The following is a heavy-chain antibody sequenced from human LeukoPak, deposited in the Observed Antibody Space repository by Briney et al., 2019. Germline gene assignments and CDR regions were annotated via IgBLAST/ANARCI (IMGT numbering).Heavy chain of an antibody. D-gene: IGHD6-13*01. Sequence: SETLSLTCSVSGGSISSYYWSWIRQPPGKGLEWIGYMYYSGSTNYNPSLKSRVTMSVDTSKNQFSLRLSSVTAADTAVYYCARLFEAAVGPGIWWFDPWGQGTLVTVSS. V-gene: IGHV4-59*01. J-gene: IGHJ5*02. CDR2: MYYSGST. CDR1: GGSISSYY. CDR3: ARLFEAAVGPGIWWFDP.